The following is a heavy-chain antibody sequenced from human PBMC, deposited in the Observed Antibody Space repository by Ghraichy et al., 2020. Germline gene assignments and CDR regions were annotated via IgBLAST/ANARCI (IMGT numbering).Heavy chain of an antibody. V-gene: IGHV3-13*01. J-gene: IGHJ2*01. Sequence: GGSLRLSCAASGFTFSSYDMHWVRQATGKGLEWVSAIGTAGDTYYPDSVKGRFTISRENAETSLYLQMNSLRAGDTAVYYCARGAYYDSSGYGGPSMKFDLWGRGTLVTVSS. CDR2: IGTAGDT. CDR3: ARGAYYDSSGYGGPSMKFDL. D-gene: IGHD3-22*01. CDR1: GFTFSSYD.